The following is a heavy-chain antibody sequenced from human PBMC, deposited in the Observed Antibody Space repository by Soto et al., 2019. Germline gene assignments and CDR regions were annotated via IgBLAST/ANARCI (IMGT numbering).Heavy chain of an antibody. CDR2: IYPGDSDT. CDR3: ARPREAGEYYYGVDV. V-gene: IGHV5-51*01. D-gene: IGHD6-19*01. J-gene: IGHJ6*02. CDR1: GYSFTSYW. Sequence: PGESLKISCKGSGYSFTSYWIGWVRQMPGKGLEWMGIIYPGDSDTRYSPSFQGQVTISADKSISTAYLQWSSPKASDTAMYYCARPREAGEYYYGVDVWGQGTTVTVSS.